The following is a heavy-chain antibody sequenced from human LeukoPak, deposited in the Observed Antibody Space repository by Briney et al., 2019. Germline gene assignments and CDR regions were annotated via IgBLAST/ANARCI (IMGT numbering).Heavy chain of an antibody. Sequence: GGSLRLSCAGSGFTFNIYTMSWVRQAPGRGLEWVSTILDSGGNTYYAASVRGRFLVSRDNSKNILYLQMNSLRVEDTAVYYCAKGGDRDYYESRGYYYWGQGALVTVSS. CDR3: AKGGDRDYYESRGYYY. D-gene: IGHD3-22*01. CDR2: ILDSGGNT. V-gene: IGHV3-23*01. CDR1: GFTFNIYT. J-gene: IGHJ4*02.